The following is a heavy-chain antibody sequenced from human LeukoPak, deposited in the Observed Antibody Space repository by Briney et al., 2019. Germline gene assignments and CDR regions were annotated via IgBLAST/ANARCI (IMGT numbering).Heavy chain of an antibody. J-gene: IGHJ6*02. CDR1: GFTFSGSG. Sequence: GGSLRLSCVASGFTFSGSGMSWVRQAPGKGLEWVSSISSSSSYKYYTDSVKGRFTISRDNAKNSLYLQMNSLRAEDTAVYYCARDSYGLDVWGQGTTVTVSS. V-gene: IGHV3-21*01. CDR2: ISSSSSYK. CDR3: ARDSYGLDV.